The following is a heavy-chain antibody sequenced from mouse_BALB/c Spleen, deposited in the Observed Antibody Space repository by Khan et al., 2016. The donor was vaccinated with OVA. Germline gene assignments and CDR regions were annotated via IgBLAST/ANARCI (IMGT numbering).Heavy chain of an antibody. CDR1: GFTFSNYG. CDR3: ARDYWFAY. V-gene: IGHV5-6-5*01. Sequence: EVMLVKSGGGLVKPGGSLKLSCAASGFTFSNYGVSWVRQTPEKRLEWVASISSGDTTYYPDSVMGRFTISRDNARNILYLQMSSLRSEDTAMYYCARDYWFAYWGQGTLVTVSA. CDR2: ISSGDTT. J-gene: IGHJ3*01.